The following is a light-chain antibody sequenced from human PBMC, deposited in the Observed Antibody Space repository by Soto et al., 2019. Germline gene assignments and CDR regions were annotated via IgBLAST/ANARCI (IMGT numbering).Light chain of an antibody. CDR2: GAS. Sequence: EIVLTQSPGTLYLSLGERATVSCRASQSVSSNYLAWYQQRPGQAPRLLIYGASTRATGIPDRFSGSGSGTDFTLTISRLEPEDFALYYSQLYDNSLYTFGQGTNLDIK. CDR3: QLYDNSLYT. CDR1: QSVSSNY. J-gene: IGKJ2*01. V-gene: IGKV3-20*01.